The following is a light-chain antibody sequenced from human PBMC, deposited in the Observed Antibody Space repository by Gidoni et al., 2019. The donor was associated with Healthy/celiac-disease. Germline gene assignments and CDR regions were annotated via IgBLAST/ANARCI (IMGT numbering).Light chain of an antibody. V-gene: IGKV3-11*01. CDR3: QQRSNWPLLT. J-gene: IGKJ4*01. CDR1: QRVSSY. CDR2: DAS. Sequence: ELVLTHSPATLSLSPGERATLSCRASQRVSSYLAWYQQKPGQAPRLLIYDASNRATGIPARFSGSGSGTDFTLTISSLEPEDFAVYYCQQRSNWPLLTFGGGTKVEIK.